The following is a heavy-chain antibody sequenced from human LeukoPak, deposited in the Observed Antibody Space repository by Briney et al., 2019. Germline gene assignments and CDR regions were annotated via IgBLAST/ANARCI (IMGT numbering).Heavy chain of an antibody. CDR2: ISGSGGST. D-gene: IGHD1-7*01. Sequence: GGSLRLSCAASGFTFSSYAMSWVRQAPGKGLEWVSAISGSGGSTYYADSVKGRFTISRDNSKNTLYLQMNSLRAEDTAVYYCAKEGKTRNWNYYQAKAVYWGQGTLVTVSS. V-gene: IGHV3-23*01. CDR3: AKEGKTRNWNYYQAKAVY. CDR1: GFTFSSYA. J-gene: IGHJ4*02.